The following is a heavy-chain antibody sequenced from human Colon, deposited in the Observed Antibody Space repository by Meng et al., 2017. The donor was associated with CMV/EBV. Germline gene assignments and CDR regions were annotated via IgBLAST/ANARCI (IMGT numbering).Heavy chain of an antibody. CDR3: ASTGPLYGLYFCY. D-gene: IGHD2-8*01. CDR2: TNEDGSDK. CDR1: GSSFSNSW. Sequence: GGSLRLSCAASGSSFSNSWMIWVRRAPGKGLEWVAKTNEDGSDKYYVDSVKGRFTIFRDNVKNSVYLQMNSLRAEDTAVYYCASTGPLYGLYFCYWGQGTLVTVSS. J-gene: IGHJ4*02. V-gene: IGHV3-7*01.